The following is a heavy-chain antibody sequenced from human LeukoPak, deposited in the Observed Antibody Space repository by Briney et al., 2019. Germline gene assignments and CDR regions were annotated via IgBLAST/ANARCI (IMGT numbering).Heavy chain of an antibody. J-gene: IGHJ3*02. V-gene: IGHV4-39*01. D-gene: IGHD2-2*01. CDR3: ARHLGCRSSACPYDGFDI. CDR1: GDSISSSSYY. Sequence: PSETLSLTCTVSGDSISSSSYYWGWIRQSPGKGLEWIVSIYSSGSASYNPSLRSLFTMSVDPSKNHFSLGLTSVTAADTAVYYCARHLGCRSSACPYDGFDIWGQGTMVTASS. CDR2: IYSSGSA.